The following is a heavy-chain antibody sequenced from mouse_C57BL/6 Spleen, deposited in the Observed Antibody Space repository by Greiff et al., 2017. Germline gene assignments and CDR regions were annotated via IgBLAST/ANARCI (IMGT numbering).Heavy chain of an antibody. CDR2: IYPGDGDT. CDR1: GYAFSSYW. CDR3: ARKEITTVVAVDY. V-gene: IGHV1-80*01. D-gene: IGHD1-1*01. Sequence: QVQLKQSGAELVKPGASVKISCKASGYAFSSYWMNWVKQRPGKGLEWIGQIYPGDGDTNYNGKFKGKATLTADKSSSTAYMQLSSLTSEDSAVYFCARKEITTVVAVDYWGQGTTLTVSS. J-gene: IGHJ2*01.